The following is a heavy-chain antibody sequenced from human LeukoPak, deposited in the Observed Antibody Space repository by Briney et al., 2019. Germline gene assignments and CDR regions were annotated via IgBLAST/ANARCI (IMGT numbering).Heavy chain of an antibody. CDR2: ISSSGSTI. J-gene: IGHJ3*02. D-gene: IGHD3-9*01. CDR3: ARGYVLRYFDWLPYDAFDI. Sequence: GGSLRLSCAASGFTFSSYEMNWVHQAPGKGLEWGSYISSSGSTIYYADSVKGRFTISRDNAKNSLYLQMNSLRAEDTAVYYCARGYVLRYFDWLPYDAFDIWGQGTMVTVSS. CDR1: GFTFSSYE. V-gene: IGHV3-48*03.